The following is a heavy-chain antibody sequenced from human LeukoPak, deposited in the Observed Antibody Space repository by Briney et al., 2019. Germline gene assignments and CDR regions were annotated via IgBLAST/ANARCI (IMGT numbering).Heavy chain of an antibody. CDR2: ISAYNGNT. J-gene: IGHJ4*02. CDR3: ARGSGSYNYPHFDY. Sequence: ASVKVSCTASGYTFTSYGISWVRQAPGQGLEWMGWISAYNGNTNYAQKLQGRVTMTTDTSTSTAYMELRSLRSDDTAVYYCARGSGSYNYPHFDYWGQGTLVTVSS. V-gene: IGHV1-18*01. CDR1: GYTFTSYG. D-gene: IGHD1-26*01.